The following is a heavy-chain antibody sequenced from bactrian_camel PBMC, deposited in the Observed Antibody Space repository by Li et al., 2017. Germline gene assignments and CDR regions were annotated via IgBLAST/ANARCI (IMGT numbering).Heavy chain of an antibody. CDR1: RYFSC. D-gene: IGHD6*01. Sequence: VQLVESGGSSVQAGGSLRLSCTASRYFSCMGWFRQAPGKEREGVVGICTDNGFIEYADSVKSRFTISRDSAKNTVYLQMNNLQPEDTATYYCAEGRGSRGEHCYSLNYWGQGTQVTVS. J-gene: IGHJ4*01. CDR3: AEGRGSRGEHCYSLNY. CDR2: ICTDNGFI. V-gene: IGHV3S63*01.